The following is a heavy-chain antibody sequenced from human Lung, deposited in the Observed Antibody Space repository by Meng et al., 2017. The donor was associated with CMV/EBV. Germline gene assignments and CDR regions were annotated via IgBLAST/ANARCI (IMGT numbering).Heavy chain of an antibody. Sequence: SVKVSCKASGGTFSSYAISWLRQAPGQGLEWMGGSIPIFGTANYAQKFPGRVTITTDESTSTAYMELSRLRSEDTAVYYCASRVEVNGAFDIWGQGTMVTVSS. V-gene: IGHV1-69*05. D-gene: IGHD2-8*01. J-gene: IGHJ3*02. CDR3: ASRVEVNGAFDI. CDR1: GGTFSSYA. CDR2: SIPIFGTA.